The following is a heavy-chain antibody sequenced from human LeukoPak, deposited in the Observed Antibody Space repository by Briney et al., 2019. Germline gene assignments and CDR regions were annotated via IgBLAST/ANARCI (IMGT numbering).Heavy chain of an antibody. CDR3: AKPEGVGFDYYGMDV. CDR2: IKGRGDKT. D-gene: IGHD1-14*01. CDR1: GFTVSSYA. V-gene: IGHV3-23*01. J-gene: IGHJ6*02. Sequence: GGCLRLSCAASGFTVSSYAMRWVRPAPGGGREGVSCIKGRGDKTYHADSVKGRFTISRDNSKNTLYLQMNSLRAEDTAVYYCAKPEGVGFDYYGMDVWGQGTTVTVSS.